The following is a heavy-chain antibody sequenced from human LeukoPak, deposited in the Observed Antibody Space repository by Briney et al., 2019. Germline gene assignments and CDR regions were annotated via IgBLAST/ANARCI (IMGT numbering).Heavy chain of an antibody. V-gene: IGHV1-2*02. CDR2: INPNSSGT. D-gene: IGHD3-22*01. CDR1: GYTFTGYY. CDR3: ARDHYDSSGYFNWFDP. Sequence: ASVTVSCKASGYTFTGYYMHWVRQAPGQGLEWMGWINPNSSGTNYAQKFQGRVTMTRDTSISTAYMELSRLRSDDTAVYYCARDHYDSSGYFNWFDPWGQGTLVTVSS. J-gene: IGHJ5*02.